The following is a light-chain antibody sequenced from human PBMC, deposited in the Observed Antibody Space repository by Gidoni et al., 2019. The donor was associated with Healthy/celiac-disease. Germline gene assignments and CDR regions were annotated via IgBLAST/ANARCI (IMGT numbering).Light chain of an antibody. Sequence: QSALTQPVSVSGSPGQSITISCTGTSSDVGGYNYVSWYQQHPGKAPKLMIYEVSNRPSGVSNRFSGSKSGNTASLTISGLQAEDEADYYCSSYTSSVVVFGGGTKLTVL. CDR3: SSYTSSVVV. CDR2: EVS. J-gene: IGLJ2*01. V-gene: IGLV2-14*01. CDR1: SSDVGGYNY.